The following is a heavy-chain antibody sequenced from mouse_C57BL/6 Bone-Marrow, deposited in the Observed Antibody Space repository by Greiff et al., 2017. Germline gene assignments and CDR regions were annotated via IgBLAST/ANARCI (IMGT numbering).Heavy chain of an antibody. J-gene: IGHJ2*01. Sequence: EVMLVESGGGLVKPGGSLKLSCAASGFTFSDYGMHWVRQAPEKGLEWVAYISSGSSTNYYADTVQGRFTISRDNAKNTLFLQMTRLRSEDTAMYYCARRTYGSSFFDYWGQGTTLTVSS. V-gene: IGHV5-17*01. CDR2: ISSGSSTN. CDR1: GFTFSDYG. CDR3: ARRTYGSSFFDY. D-gene: IGHD1-1*01.